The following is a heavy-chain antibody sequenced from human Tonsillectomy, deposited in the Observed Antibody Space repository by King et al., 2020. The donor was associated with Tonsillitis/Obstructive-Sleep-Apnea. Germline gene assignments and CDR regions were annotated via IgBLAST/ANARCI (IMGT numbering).Heavy chain of an antibody. CDR1: GFTFSSYS. CDR2: ITSYI. Sequence: QLVQSGGGLVRPGGSLRLSCTASGFTFSSYSMSWVRQAPGKGLEWVSSITSYIYYADSVKGRFTISRDNAKNSLYLQMNSLRAEDTAVYYCARGRSSWESDFDYWGQGTLVTVSS. CDR3: ARGRSSWESDFDY. V-gene: IGHV3-21*01. D-gene: IGHD1-26*01. J-gene: IGHJ4*02.